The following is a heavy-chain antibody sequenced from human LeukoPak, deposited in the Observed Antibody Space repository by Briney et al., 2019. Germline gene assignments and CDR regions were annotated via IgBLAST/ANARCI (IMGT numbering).Heavy chain of an antibody. CDR2: ISWNSGSI. Sequence: GRSLRLSCAASGFTFDDYAMHWVRQAPGKGLEWVSGISWNSGSIGYADSVKGRFTISRDNAKTSLYLEMNSLRTEDTALYYCARGHYYDSSGYPGAFDIWAQGTMVTVSS. J-gene: IGHJ3*02. CDR1: GFTFDDYA. CDR3: ARGHYYDSSGYPGAFDI. V-gene: IGHV3-9*01. D-gene: IGHD3-22*01.